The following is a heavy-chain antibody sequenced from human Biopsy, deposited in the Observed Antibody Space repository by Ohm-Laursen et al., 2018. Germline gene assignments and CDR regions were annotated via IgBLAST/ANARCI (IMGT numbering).Heavy chain of an antibody. CDR1: GGSTSLYY. CDR2: IYYTGNT. V-gene: IGHV4-59*08. Sequence: GTLSLTCIVSGGSTSLYYWGWIRQPPGKRLEYLGNIYYTGNTNYNPSLKSRATISIDTPKNEFSLNLTSVTATDTAVYYCARLSLYNGSYYWGYWGQGTQVTVSS. J-gene: IGHJ4*02. CDR3: ARLSLYNGSYYWGY. D-gene: IGHD1-26*01.